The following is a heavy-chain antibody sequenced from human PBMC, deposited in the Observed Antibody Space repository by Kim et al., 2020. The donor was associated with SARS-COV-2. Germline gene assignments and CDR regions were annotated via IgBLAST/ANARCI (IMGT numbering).Heavy chain of an antibody. CDR1: GGSISSGGYS. CDR2: IYYSGST. J-gene: IGHJ5*02. Sequence: SETLSLTCAVSGGSISSGGYSWSWIRQPPGKGLEWIGYIYYSGSTYYNPSLKSRVTISVDRSKNQFSLKQSSVTAADTAVYYCARGGVVVTAIPWFDPWGQGTLVTVSS. CDR3: ARGGVVVTAIPWFDP. D-gene: IGHD2-21*02. V-gene: IGHV4-30-2*01.